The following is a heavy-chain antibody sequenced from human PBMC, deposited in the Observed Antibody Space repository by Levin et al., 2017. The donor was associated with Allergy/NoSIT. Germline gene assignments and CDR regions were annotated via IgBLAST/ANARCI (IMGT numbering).Heavy chain of an antibody. D-gene: IGHD3-10*01. CDR1: GGTFSSYA. J-gene: IGHJ5*02. CDR2: IIPIFGTA. V-gene: IGHV1-69*06. CDR3: ARDSFEYYYGSGSRWFDP. Sequence: SVKVSCKASGGTFSSYAISWVRQAPGQGLEWMGGIIPIFGTANYAQKFQGRVTITADKSTSTAYMELSSLRSEDTAVYYCARDSFEYYYGSGSRWFDPWGQGTLVTVSS.